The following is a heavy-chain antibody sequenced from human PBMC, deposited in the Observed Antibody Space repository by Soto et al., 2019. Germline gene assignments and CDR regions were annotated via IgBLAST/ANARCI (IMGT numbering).Heavy chain of an antibody. V-gene: IGHV4-31*03. Sequence: PAETLSLTCTVSGGSIGSGGYYWICMRQHPGKGLEWIGYIYYSGSTYYNPSLKSRVTISVDTSKNQFSLKLSSVTAADTAVYYCARRAEYYYYGMDVWGQGTTVTVSS. J-gene: IGHJ6*02. CDR1: GGSIGSGGYY. CDR3: ARRAEYYYYGMDV. CDR2: IYYSGST.